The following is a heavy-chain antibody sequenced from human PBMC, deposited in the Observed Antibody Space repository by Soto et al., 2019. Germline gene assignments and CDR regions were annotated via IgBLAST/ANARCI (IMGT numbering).Heavy chain of an antibody. CDR3: ATRSPAFDY. Sequence: QVQLVQSGPEVKKPGASVKVSCKTSGYTFTSYGISWVRQAPGQGLEWMGWISTDKGKTSYAQKFQGRDTMTTDTSTSTGYLELWSLRSDDTAVYYCATRSPAFDYWGQGTLVTVSS. V-gene: IGHV1-18*01. CDR2: ISTDKGKT. CDR1: GYTFTSYG. J-gene: IGHJ4*02.